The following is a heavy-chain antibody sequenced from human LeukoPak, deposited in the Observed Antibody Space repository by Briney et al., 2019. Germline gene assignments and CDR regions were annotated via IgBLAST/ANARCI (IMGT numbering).Heavy chain of an antibody. CDR1: GGSFSGYY. V-gene: IGHV4-34*01. D-gene: IGHD6-13*01. J-gene: IGHJ4*02. CDR3: ARIAGSHRSPDY. CDR2: INHSGST. Sequence: PSETLSLTCAVYGGSFSGYYWSWIRQPPGKGLEWIGEINHSGSTNYNPSLKSRVTISVDTSKNQFSLKLSSVTAADTAVYYCARIAGSHRSPDYWGQGTLVTVPS.